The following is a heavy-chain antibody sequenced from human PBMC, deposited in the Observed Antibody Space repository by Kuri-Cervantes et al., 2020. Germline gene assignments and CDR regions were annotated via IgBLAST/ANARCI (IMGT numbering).Heavy chain of an antibody. CDR3: AREVAGAAFDY. CDR2: ISSSSTI. D-gene: IGHD6-19*01. V-gene: IGHV3-69-1*01. J-gene: IGHJ4*02. CDR1: GFTFSDYY. Sequence: GESLKISCAASGFTFSDYYMNWVRQAPGKGLEWVSSISSSSTIYYADSVKGRFTISRDNAKNSLYLQMNSLRAEDTAVYYCAREVAGAAFDYWGQGTLVTVSS.